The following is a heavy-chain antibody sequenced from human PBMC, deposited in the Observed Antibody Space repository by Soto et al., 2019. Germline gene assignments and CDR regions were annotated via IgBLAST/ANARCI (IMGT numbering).Heavy chain of an antibody. V-gene: IGHV3-48*02. D-gene: IGHD5-12*01. CDR2: ISSSSSTI. CDR3: AGDLRGYSGYDYYFDY. CDR1: GFTFSSYS. J-gene: IGHJ4*02. Sequence: EVQLVESGGGLVQPGGSLRLSCAASGFTFSSYSMNWVRQAPGKGLEWVSYISSSSSTIYYADSVKGRFTISRDNAKNSLYLQMNSLRDEDTAVYYCAGDLRGYSGYDYYFDYWGQGTLVTVSS.